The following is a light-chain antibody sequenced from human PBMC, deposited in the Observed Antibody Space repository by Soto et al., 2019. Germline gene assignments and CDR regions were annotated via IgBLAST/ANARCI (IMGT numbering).Light chain of an antibody. CDR2: DAS. Sequence: EIVLTQSPATLSVSPGERVTLSCRASQTVSGDLAWYHHKPGQAPRLLIYDASNRATGIPARFSGTGSETDFTLTISSLEPEDFAVYYCQQYGSSPPWTFGQGTKVDIK. CDR1: QTVSGD. CDR3: QQYGSSPPWT. V-gene: IGKV3-20*01. J-gene: IGKJ1*01.